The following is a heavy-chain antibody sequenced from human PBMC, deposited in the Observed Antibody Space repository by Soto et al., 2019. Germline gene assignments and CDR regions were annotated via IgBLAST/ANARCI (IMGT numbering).Heavy chain of an antibody. V-gene: IGHV3-72*01. J-gene: IGHJ6*02. D-gene: IGHD3-9*01. CDR3: TREMYYGIPPNSYAMDV. Sequence: EVQLVESGGGLVQPGGSLRLSCAASGFTFSDYYMDWVRQGPGKGLEWVGRTKNKANSYSTEYAAAVKGRFTISRDVSKNSLYLHMNSLKTEDTAVYYCTREMYYGIPPNSYAMDVWGQGTTVTVSS. CDR1: GFTFSDYY. CDR2: TKNKANSYST.